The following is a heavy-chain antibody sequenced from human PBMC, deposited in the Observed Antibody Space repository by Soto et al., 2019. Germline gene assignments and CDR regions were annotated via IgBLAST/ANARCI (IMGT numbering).Heavy chain of an antibody. V-gene: IGHV3-33*01. Sequence: QEQLVQSGGGVVQPGRSLRLSCAASGFKFNSYGMHWVRQAPGKGLEWVAVIRYDGSDTSYGDSVKGRFTISRDNSKNTLHLQMSSLRVDDKAVYYCARDRFGGTEGTNWLDPWGQGSLVTVSS. J-gene: IGHJ5*02. CDR3: ARDRFGGTEGTNWLDP. D-gene: IGHD3-10*01. CDR1: GFKFNSYG. CDR2: IRYDGSDT.